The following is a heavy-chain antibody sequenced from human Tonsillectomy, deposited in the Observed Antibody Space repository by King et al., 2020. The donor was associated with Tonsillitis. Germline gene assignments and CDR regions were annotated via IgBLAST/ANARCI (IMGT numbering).Heavy chain of an antibody. V-gene: IGHV1-46*01. CDR1: GYTFTSYY. Sequence: QLVQSGAEVTKPGASVKVSCKASGYTFTSYYMHWVRQAPGQGLEWMGIINPSAGSTSYAQKFQGRATMTRDTSTSTVYMELSSLTSEDTAVYYCARGQYSYDSSGYYPLYFDYWGQGTLITVSS. CDR2: INPSAGST. J-gene: IGHJ4*02. CDR3: ARGQYSYDSSGYYPLYFDY. D-gene: IGHD3-22*01.